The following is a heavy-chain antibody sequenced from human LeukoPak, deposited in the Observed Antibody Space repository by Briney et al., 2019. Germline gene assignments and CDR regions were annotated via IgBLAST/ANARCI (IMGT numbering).Heavy chain of an antibody. CDR3: ARDGGSSWYPHFDY. Sequence: GGSLRLSCAASGFTFSSYSMNWVRRAPGKGLEWVSSISSSSSYIYYADSVKGRFTISRDNAKNSLYLQMNSLRAEDTAVYYCARDGGSSWYPHFDYWGQGTLVTVSS. V-gene: IGHV3-21*01. CDR1: GFTFSSYS. D-gene: IGHD6-13*01. CDR2: ISSSSSYI. J-gene: IGHJ4*02.